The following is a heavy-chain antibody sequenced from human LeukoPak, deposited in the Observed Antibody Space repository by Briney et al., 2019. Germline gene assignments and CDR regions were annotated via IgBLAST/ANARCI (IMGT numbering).Heavy chain of an antibody. Sequence: GSLRLSCAASGFTFRSHAMHWVRQDPGKGLEWVAVISYDGGNTYYVDSVKGRFTISRDNAKNTLYLQMNSLRPEDTAVYYCARDGLGGAFDIWGQGTMVTVSS. CDR1: GFTFRSHA. CDR2: ISYDGGNT. V-gene: IGHV3-30*01. CDR3: ARDGLGGAFDI. J-gene: IGHJ3*02.